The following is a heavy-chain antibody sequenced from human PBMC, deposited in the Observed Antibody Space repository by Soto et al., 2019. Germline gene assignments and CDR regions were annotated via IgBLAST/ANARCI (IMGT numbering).Heavy chain of an antibody. J-gene: IGHJ6*02. CDR3: AKDLASVEGLGEDGMDV. D-gene: IGHD3-16*01. CDR2: ISYDGSNK. Sequence: GGSLRLSCAASGFTFSSYGMHWVRQAPGKGLEWVAVISYDGSNKYYADSVKGRFTISRDNSKNTLYLQMNSLRAEDTAVYYCAKDLASVEGLGEDGMDVWGQGTTVTVSS. V-gene: IGHV3-30*18. CDR1: GFTFSSYG.